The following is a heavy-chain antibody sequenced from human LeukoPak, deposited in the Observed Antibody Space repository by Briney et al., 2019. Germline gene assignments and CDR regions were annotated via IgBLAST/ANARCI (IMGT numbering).Heavy chain of an antibody. CDR2: ISAYNGNT. D-gene: IGHD6-13*01. Sequence: GASVKVSCKASGYTFISYGINWVRQAPGQGLEWMGWISAYNGNTNYAQKLQGRVTMTTDTSTSTAYMELGSLRSDDTAVYYCARSDPLIAAAGTGFDYWGQGTLVTVSS. J-gene: IGHJ4*02. CDR1: GYTFISYG. V-gene: IGHV1-18*01. CDR3: ARSDPLIAAAGTGFDY.